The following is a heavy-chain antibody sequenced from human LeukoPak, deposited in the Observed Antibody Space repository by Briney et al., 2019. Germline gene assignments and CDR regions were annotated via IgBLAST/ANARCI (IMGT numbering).Heavy chain of an antibody. J-gene: IGHJ4*02. D-gene: IGHD5-12*01. V-gene: IGHV4-59*03. CDR2: AYFTKSI. CDR1: GGSISSYC. CDR3: VASYGGYVLDY. Sequence: PSETLSLTCTASGGSISSYCWNWIRQSPGRGLEWIGRAYFTKSINYNPSLQSRVTISVDTSKNQFSLRLSSATAADTAMYYCVASYGGYVLDYWGQGSLVIVSS.